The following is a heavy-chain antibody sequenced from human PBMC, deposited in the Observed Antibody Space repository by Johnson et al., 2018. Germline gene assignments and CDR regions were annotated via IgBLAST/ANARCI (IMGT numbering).Heavy chain of an antibody. Sequence: VQLQESGGGLVQPGGSLRLSCAASGFTFSSYWMHWVRQAPGKGLVWVSRINSDGSSTSYADSVKGRFTMSRDNAKNTVYLQMNSLRADDTAVYYCARVGGSTVSYYYNGMDVWGQGTTVTVSS. V-gene: IGHV3-74*01. J-gene: IGHJ6*02. CDR1: GFTFSSYW. CDR2: INSDGSST. CDR3: ARVGGSTVSYYYNGMDV. D-gene: IGHD2-15*01.